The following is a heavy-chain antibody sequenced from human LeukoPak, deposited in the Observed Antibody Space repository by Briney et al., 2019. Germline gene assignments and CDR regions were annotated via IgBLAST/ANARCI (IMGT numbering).Heavy chain of an antibody. V-gene: IGHV4-59*08. D-gene: IGHD3-22*01. CDR1: GGSISSYY. CDR3: ARQSSYYDSSGYYYVPAFDI. Sequence: SETLSLTCTVSGGSISSYYWSWIRQPPGKGLEWIGYIYYSGSTNYNPSLKSRVTISVDTSKNQFSLKLSSVTAADTAVYYCARQSSYYDSSGYYYVPAFDIWGQGTMVTVSS. CDR2: IYYSGST. J-gene: IGHJ3*02.